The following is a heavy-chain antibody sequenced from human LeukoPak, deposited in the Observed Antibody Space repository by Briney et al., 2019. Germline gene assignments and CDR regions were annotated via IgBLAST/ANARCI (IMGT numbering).Heavy chain of an antibody. CDR1: GGSISGYY. J-gene: IGHJ5*02. D-gene: IGHD4-11*01. V-gene: IGHV4-59*12. Sequence: PSETLSLTCTVSGGSISGYYWSWIRQPPGKELEWIGYIYYSGGTNYNPSLKSRVTISVDMSKSQFSLKLSSVTAADTAVYYCARRPTVSWFDPWGQGTLVTVSS. CDR2: IYYSGGT. CDR3: ARRPTVSWFDP.